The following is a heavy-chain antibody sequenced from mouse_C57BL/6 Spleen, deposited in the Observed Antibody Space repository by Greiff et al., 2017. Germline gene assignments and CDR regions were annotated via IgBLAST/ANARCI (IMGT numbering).Heavy chain of an antibody. CDR2: IHPNSGST. CDR1: GYTFTSYW. Sequence: VQLQQPGAELVKPGASVQLSCKASGYTFTSYWMHWVQQRPGQGLEWIGMIHPNSGSTTYNEQFKSKATLTVDKSSSTAYMQLSSLTSEDSAVYYCAFYDDFSFDYWGQGTTLTVSS. D-gene: IGHD2-12*01. J-gene: IGHJ2*01. CDR3: AFYDDFSFDY. V-gene: IGHV1-64*01.